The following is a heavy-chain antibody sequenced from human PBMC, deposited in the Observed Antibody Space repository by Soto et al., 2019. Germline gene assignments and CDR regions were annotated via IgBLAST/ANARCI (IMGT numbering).Heavy chain of an antibody. CDR2: INHSGST. Sequence: SETLSLTCAVYGGSFSGYYWSWIRQPPGKGLEWIGEINHSGSTNYNPSLKSRVTISVDTSKNQFSLKLSSVTAADTAVYYCARGSPYSGYAWWGQGTLVTVSS. D-gene: IGHD5-12*01. CDR1: GGSFSGYY. J-gene: IGHJ4*02. CDR3: ARGSPYSGYAW. V-gene: IGHV4-34*01.